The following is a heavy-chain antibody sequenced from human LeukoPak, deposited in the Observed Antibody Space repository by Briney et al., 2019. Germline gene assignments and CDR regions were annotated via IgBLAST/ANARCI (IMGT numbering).Heavy chain of an antibody. J-gene: IGHJ4*02. D-gene: IGHD6-6*01. Sequence: SETLSLTCTVSGDSISSYFWSWIRQPPGKGLEWIGYIYTSGGTNYIPSLKGRVTISIDTSKNQFSLKLSSVTAADSAVYYCARLTRLSTSPDRYYLDYWGQGTLVTVSS. V-gene: IGHV4-4*09. CDR2: IYTSGGT. CDR1: GDSISSYF. CDR3: ARLTRLSTSPDRYYLDY.